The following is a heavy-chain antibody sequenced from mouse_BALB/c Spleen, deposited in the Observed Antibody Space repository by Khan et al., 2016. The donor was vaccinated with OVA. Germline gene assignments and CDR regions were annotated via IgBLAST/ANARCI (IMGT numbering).Heavy chain of an antibody. D-gene: IGHD1-1*01. CDR2: ILPGSVSN. Sequence: QIQLVQSGAELMKPGASVKITCKAAGYTFSSYWIEWVKQRPGHGLEWIGEILPGSVSNHYNEKFKGMATFTAETSSNTAYMQLSSLTSEDSAVYYCARVNNGSRDYFDYWGQGTTLTVSS. V-gene: IGHV1-9*01. CDR1: GYTFSSYW. J-gene: IGHJ2*01. CDR3: ARVNNGSRDYFDY.